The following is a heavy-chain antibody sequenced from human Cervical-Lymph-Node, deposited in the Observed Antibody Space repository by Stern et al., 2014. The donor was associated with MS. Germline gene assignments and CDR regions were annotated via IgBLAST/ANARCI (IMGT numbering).Heavy chain of an antibody. D-gene: IGHD3-22*01. Sequence: VQLVESRGGLVKPGGSLRLSCAASGFTFSDYYMSWIRQAPGKELEWVSYISSSGSTIYYADSVKGRFTISRDNAKNSLYLQMNSLRAEDTAVYYCASQEPGLYDPLSPHFDYWGQGTLVTVSS. V-gene: IGHV3-11*01. J-gene: IGHJ4*02. CDR1: GFTFSDYY. CDR2: ISSSGSTI. CDR3: ASQEPGLYDPLSPHFDY.